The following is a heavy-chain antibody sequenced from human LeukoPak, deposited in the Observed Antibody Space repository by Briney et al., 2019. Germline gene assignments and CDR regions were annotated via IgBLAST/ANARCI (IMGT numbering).Heavy chain of an antibody. V-gene: IGHV1-2*02. CDR3: ARTYDQASHRGDDYFDY. J-gene: IGHJ4*02. CDR1: GYTFTGYY. D-gene: IGHD5-12*01. CDR2: INPNSGGT. Sequence: ASVKVSCKASGYTFTGYYMHWVRPAPGQGLEWVGWINPNSGGTNYAQKFQGTVTMTRDTSISTAYMELSRLRSDDTAVYYCARTYDQASHRGDDYFDYWGQGTLVTVSS.